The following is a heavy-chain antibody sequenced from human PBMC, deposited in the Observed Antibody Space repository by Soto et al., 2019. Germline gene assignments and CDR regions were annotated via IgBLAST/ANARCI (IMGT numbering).Heavy chain of an antibody. CDR2: VSSGGGT. J-gene: IGHJ4*02. Sequence: EVELLESGGGLVQPGGSLRLSCAASGFTFSTYAMGWVRQAPGKGLEWVSVVSSGGGTHYADSVKGRFTVSRDNSKNAVSLQTSSLRADDTAVYYCAKRRGAGGHFDYWGQGALVTVSS. CDR1: GFTFSTYA. V-gene: IGHV3-23*01. CDR3: AKRRGAGGHFDY. D-gene: IGHD2-15*01.